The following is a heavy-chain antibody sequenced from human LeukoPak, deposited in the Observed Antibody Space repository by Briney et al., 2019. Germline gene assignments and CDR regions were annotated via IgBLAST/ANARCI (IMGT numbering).Heavy chain of an antibody. J-gene: IGHJ2*01. CDR1: GGSISSYY. CDR3: ARDPAGGISGISSYWYFDL. D-gene: IGHD1-26*01. CDR2: IYYSGIT. V-gene: IGHV4-59*01. Sequence: SETQSLTCTVSGGSISSYYWSWIRQSPGKGLEWIGYIYYSGITNYNPSLKSRVTISVETSKNQFSLKLSSVTAADTAVYYCARDPAGGISGISSYWYFDLWGRGTLVTVSS.